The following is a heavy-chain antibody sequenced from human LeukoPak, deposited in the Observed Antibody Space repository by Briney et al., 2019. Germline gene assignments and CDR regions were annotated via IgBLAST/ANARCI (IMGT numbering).Heavy chain of an antibody. D-gene: IGHD3-22*01. Sequence: SETLSLTCIVSGGSNSSHYWSWIRQTPGTGLEYIGYIYYSGSTDYTPSLKSRVTISLDTSKNHFSLHLSSVTAADTAVYYCARRSGVLDSRDSRYYFDHWGQGTLVTVSS. CDR3: ARRSGVLDSRDSRYYFDH. CDR2: IYYSGST. V-gene: IGHV4-59*11. CDR1: GGSNSSHY. J-gene: IGHJ4*02.